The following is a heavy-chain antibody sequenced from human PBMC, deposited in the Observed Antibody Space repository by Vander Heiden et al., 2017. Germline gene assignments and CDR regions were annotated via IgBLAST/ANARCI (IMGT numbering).Heavy chain of an antibody. CDR1: GSTFTSYG. CDR3: ASLGYCSSTSCYNPSGYYYYYGMDV. Sequence: QVQLVQSGAEVKKPGASVKVSCKASGSTFTSYGISWVRQAPGQGLEWMGWISAYNGNTNYAQKLQGRGTMTTDTSTSTAYMELRSLRSDDTAVYYCASLGYCSSTSCYNPSGYYYYYGMDVWGQGTTVTVSS. D-gene: IGHD2-2*02. J-gene: IGHJ6*02. V-gene: IGHV1-18*01. CDR2: ISAYNGNT.